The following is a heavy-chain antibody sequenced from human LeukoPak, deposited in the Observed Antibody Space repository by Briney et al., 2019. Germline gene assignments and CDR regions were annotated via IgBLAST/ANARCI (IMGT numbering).Heavy chain of an antibody. J-gene: IGHJ5*02. CDR2: INPNSGGT. D-gene: IGHD3-3*01. Sequence: ASVKVSCKASGGTFSSYAISWVRQAPGQGLEWMGRINPNSGGTNYAQKFQGRVTMTRDTSISTAYMELSRLRSDDTAVYYCARTPITIFGVVIYFDPWGQGTLVTVSS. CDR3: ARTPITIFGVVIYFDP. CDR1: GGTFSSYA. V-gene: IGHV1-2*06.